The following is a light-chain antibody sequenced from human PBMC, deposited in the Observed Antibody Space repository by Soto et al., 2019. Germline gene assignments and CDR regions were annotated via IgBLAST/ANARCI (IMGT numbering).Light chain of an antibody. CDR2: KAY. Sequence: DIQMTQSPSTLSASVGDRGTITCRASQSIRSWLAWYQQKPGKAPKLLIYKAYSLQSGVPSRFSGSRSGTEFILSISRLQPDEFACYYCRQYNSSSGTFGQGTQVEIK. V-gene: IGKV1-5*03. CDR1: QSIRSW. J-gene: IGKJ1*01. CDR3: RQYNSSSGT.